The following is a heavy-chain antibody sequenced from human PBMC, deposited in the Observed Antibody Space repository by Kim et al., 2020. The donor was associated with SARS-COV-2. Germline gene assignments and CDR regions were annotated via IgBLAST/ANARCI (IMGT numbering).Heavy chain of an antibody. CDR3: AKEGYLAARPYDINYYYYYGMDV. V-gene: IGHV3-30*18. Sequence: GGSLRLSCAASGFTFSSYGMHWVRQAPGKGLEWVAVISYDGSNKYYADSVKGRFTISRDNSKNTLYLQMNSLRAEDTAVYYCAKEGYLAARPYDINYYYYYGMDVWVQGTTVTVSS. CDR2: ISYDGSNK. D-gene: IGHD6-6*01. CDR1: GFTFSSYG. J-gene: IGHJ6*02.